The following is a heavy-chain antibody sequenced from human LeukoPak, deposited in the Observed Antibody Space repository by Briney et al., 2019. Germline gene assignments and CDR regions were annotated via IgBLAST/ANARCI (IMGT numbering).Heavy chain of an antibody. J-gene: IGHJ6*03. CDR2: IDWDDDK. V-gene: IGHV2-70*04. Sequence: SGPTLVKPTQTLTLTCTFSGFSLSTSGMRVNWIRQPPGKALEWLARIDWDDDKFYSTSLKTRLTISKDTSKNQVVLTTTNMDPVDTATYYCARTPNFYYYMDVWGKGTTVTVSS. CDR3: ARTPNFYYYMDV. CDR1: GFSLSTSGMR. D-gene: IGHD1-1*01.